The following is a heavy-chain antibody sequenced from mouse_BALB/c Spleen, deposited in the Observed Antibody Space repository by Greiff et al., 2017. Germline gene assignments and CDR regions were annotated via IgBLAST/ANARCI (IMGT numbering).Heavy chain of an antibody. D-gene: IGHD2-1*01. CDR2: IDPENGNT. J-gene: IGHJ4*01. CDR3: ARLYYGNFYAMDY. V-gene: IGHV14-1*02. CDR1: GFNIKDYY. Sequence: EVMLVESGAELVRPGALVKLSCKASGFNIKDYYMHWVKQRPEQGLEWIGWIDPENGNTIYDPKFQGKASITADTSSNTAYLQLSSLTSEDTAVYYCARLYYGNFYAMDYWGQGTSVTVSS.